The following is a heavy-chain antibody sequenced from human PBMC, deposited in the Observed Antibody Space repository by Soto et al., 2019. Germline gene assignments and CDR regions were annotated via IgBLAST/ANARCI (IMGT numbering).Heavy chain of an antibody. D-gene: IGHD3-22*01. CDR1: GYTFTSYS. Sequence: QVQLVQSGAEVKKPGASVKVSCKASGYTFTSYSISWVRQAPGQGLEWMGWISVYTGNTKYAQRLQGRVTMTTDTSTSPAYMELRSLRSDDTAVYYCARDLAEDNSGYYYASPGYYYYSGMDVWGQGNTVTVSS. CDR3: ARDLAEDNSGYYYASPGYYYYSGMDV. CDR2: ISVYTGNT. V-gene: IGHV1-18*01. J-gene: IGHJ6*02.